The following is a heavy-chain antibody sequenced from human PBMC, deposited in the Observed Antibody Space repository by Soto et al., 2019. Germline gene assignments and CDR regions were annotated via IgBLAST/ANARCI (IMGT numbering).Heavy chain of an antibody. CDR3: ARVASCRSTSCYDY. D-gene: IGHD2-2*01. CDR2: ISAYNGNT. Sequence: QVQLVQSGAEVKKPGASVKVSCKASGYTFTSYGISWVRQAHGQGLEWMGWISAYNGNTNNAQKLQGRVTMTTDTSTSTASMELRSLISDDTAVYYCARVASCRSTSCYDYWGQGTLVTVSS. V-gene: IGHV1-18*01. J-gene: IGHJ4*02. CDR1: GYTFTSYG.